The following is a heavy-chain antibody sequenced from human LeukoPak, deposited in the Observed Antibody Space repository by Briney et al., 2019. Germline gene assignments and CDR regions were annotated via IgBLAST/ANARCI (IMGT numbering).Heavy chain of an antibody. Sequence: TGGSLRLSCAASGFSISAYGMHWVRQAPGKGLEWVSYVSSSSSTIYYADSVKGRFTISRDNAKNSLYLQMNSLRDEDTAVYYCAGFGESAYWGQGTTVTVSS. CDR3: AGFGESAY. D-gene: IGHD3-10*01. J-gene: IGHJ6*02. V-gene: IGHV3-48*02. CDR1: GFSISAYG. CDR2: VSSSSSTI.